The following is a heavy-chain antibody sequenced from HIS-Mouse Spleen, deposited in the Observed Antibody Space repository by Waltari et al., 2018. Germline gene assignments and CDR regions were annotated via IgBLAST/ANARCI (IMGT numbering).Heavy chain of an antibody. CDR3: ARVDYSSYFDY. CDR2: IYYCGRT. CDR1: GGSISSSSYY. J-gene: IGHJ4*02. Sequence: QLQLQESGPGLVKPSETLSLTCTVSGGSISSSSYYWGWIRQPPGKGLEWIGSIYYCGRTYYNPSLKSRVTISVDTSKNQFSLKLSSVTAADTSVYYCARVDYSSYFDYWGQGTLVTVSS. V-gene: IGHV4-39*07. D-gene: IGHD6-13*01.